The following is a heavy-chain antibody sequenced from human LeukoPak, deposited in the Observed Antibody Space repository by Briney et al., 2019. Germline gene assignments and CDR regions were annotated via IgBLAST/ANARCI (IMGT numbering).Heavy chain of an antibody. CDR2: ISGSGGST. J-gene: IGHJ4*02. CDR3: AKPSAVAGSFDY. V-gene: IGHV3-23*01. D-gene: IGHD6-19*01. Sequence: GSLRLSCAASGFTFSSYAMSWVRQAPGKGLEWVSAISGSGGSTYYADSVKGRFTISRDNSKNTLYLQMNSLRAEDTAVYYCAKPSAVAGSFDYWGQGTLVTVSS. CDR1: GFTFSSYA.